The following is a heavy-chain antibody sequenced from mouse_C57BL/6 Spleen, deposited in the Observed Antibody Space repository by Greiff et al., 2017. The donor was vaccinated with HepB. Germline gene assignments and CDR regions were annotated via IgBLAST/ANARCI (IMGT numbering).Heavy chain of an antibody. J-gene: IGHJ3*01. D-gene: IGHD2-3*01. CDR3: ALYDGYYFFAY. V-gene: IGHV1-61*01. CDR2: IYPSDSET. CDR1: GYTFTSYW. Sequence: VQLQQPGAELVRPGSSVKLSCKASGYTFTSYWMDWVKQRPGQGLEWIGNIYPSDSETHYNQKFKDKATLTVDKSSSTAYMQLSSLTSEDSAVYYCALYDGYYFFAYWGQGTLVTVSA.